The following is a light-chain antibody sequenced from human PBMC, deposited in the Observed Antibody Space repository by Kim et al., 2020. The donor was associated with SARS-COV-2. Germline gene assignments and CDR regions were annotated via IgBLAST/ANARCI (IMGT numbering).Light chain of an antibody. CDR2: QAS. CDR1: KLGDKY. CDR3: QAWDINTKA. J-gene: IGLJ1*01. Sequence: SYELTQPPSVSVSPGQTASITCSGDKLGDKYACWYQQKPGQSPVLVIYQASKRPSGIPERFSGSNSGNTAPLTISGTQAMDEADYYCQAWDINTKAFGTG. V-gene: IGLV3-1*01.